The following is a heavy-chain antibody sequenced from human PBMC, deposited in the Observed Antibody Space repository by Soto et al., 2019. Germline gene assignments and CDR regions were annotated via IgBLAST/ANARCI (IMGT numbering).Heavy chain of an antibody. V-gene: IGHV2-5*02. Sequence: SGPTLVNPTQTLTLTCTFSGFSLSTSGVGVGWIRQPPGKALEWLALIYWDDDKRYSPSLESRLTITKDTSKNQVVLTMTNMDPVDTATYYCARVDFWSGFPGVYWFDPWGQGTLVTVSS. J-gene: IGHJ5*02. CDR1: GFSLSTSGVG. CDR2: IYWDDDK. D-gene: IGHD3-3*01. CDR3: ARVDFWSGFPGVYWFDP.